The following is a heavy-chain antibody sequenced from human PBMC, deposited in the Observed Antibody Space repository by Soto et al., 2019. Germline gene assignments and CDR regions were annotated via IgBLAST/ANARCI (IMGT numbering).Heavy chain of an antibody. D-gene: IGHD3-3*01. Sequence: PSSTXSLTCPVGVCSFIDYSFSWNWIRPPPGKGFDWIGEFNHSGSTSHNPSLKSRVTLSLDTYKKQFSLILTSVTAAQKAVYHCARGPLNYDIWSRPTHGGMELWGQRTTVNVS. V-gene: IGHV4-34*01. J-gene: IGHJ6*01. CDR3: ARGPLNYDIWSRPTHGGMEL. CDR2: FNHSGST. CDR1: VCSFIDYS.